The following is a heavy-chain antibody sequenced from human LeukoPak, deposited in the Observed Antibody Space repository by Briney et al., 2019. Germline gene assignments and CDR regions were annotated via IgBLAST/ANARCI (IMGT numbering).Heavy chain of an antibody. CDR3: ARDWAHYGMDV. V-gene: IGHV3-33*01. J-gene: IGHJ6*02. CDR2: IWYDGSKE. Sequence: PGGSLRLSCAASGFTFSSYGMHWVRQAPGKGLEWVAVIWYDGSKEYYADSVKGRFTISRDTSKNTLYLQMNSLRAEDTAVYSCARDWAHYGMDVWGQGTTVTVSS. D-gene: IGHD7-27*01. CDR1: GFTFSSYG.